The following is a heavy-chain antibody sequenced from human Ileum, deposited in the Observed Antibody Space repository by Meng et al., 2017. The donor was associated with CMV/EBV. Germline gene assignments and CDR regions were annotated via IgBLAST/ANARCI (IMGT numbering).Heavy chain of an antibody. D-gene: IGHD2-21*02. V-gene: IGHV3-23*01. CDR1: GFIFSGYT. CDR3: TKGAASAVTAPDH. J-gene: IGHJ4*02. Sequence: GGPLRLSCAASGFIFSGYTMTWVRQAPGKGPEWVSRIRGNGASAAYAESVQDRFTISRDNSQNTLFLQMNSLRVEDTAVYYCTKGAASAVTAPDHWGQGTLVTVSS. CDR2: IRGNGASA.